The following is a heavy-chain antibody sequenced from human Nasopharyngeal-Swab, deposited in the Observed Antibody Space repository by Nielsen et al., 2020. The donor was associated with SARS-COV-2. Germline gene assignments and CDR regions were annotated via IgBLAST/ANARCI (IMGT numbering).Heavy chain of an antibody. V-gene: IGHV3-21*01. CDR2: ISSSSSYI. Sequence: WIRQPPGKGLEWVSSISSSSSYIYYADSVKGRFTISRDNAKNSLYLQMNSLRAEDTAVYYCARADIVTDVWGKGTTVTVSS. CDR3: ARADIVTDV. J-gene: IGHJ6*04. D-gene: IGHD2-15*01.